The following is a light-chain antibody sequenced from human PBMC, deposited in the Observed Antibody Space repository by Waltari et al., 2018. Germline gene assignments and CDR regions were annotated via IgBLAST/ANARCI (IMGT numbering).Light chain of an antibody. CDR3: QSADSSGTYRDVV. CDR2: KDS. V-gene: IGLV3-25*03. CDR1: ALPKQY. J-gene: IGLJ2*01. Sequence: SYELTQPPSVSVSPGQTARITCSGDALPKQYAYWYQQKPGPAPVLVIYKDSERPSGIPERFSGSSSGTTVTLTISGVQAEDEADYYCQSADSSGTYRDVVFGGGTKLTVL.